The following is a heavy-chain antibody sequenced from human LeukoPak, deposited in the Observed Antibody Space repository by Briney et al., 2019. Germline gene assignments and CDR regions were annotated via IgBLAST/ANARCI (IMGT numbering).Heavy chain of an antibody. Sequence: PSETLSLTCAVYGGSFSGYYWSWIRQPPGKGLEWIGEINHSGSTNYNPSLKSRVTISVDTSKNQFSLKLSSVTAADTAVYYCARGSEGGYCSSTSCSTPFDYWGQGTWSPSPQ. CDR3: ARGSEGGYCSSTSCSTPFDY. V-gene: IGHV4-34*01. J-gene: IGHJ4*02. D-gene: IGHD2-2*01. CDR2: INHSGST. CDR1: GGSFSGYY.